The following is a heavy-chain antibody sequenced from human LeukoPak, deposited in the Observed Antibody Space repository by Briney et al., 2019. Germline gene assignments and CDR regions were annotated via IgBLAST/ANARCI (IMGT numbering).Heavy chain of an antibody. D-gene: IGHD6-13*01. CDR3: ARQQGSSSWLDY. CDR2: IYPGDSDT. J-gene: IGHJ4*02. Sequence: GESLKISFKGSGYRFTSYWIGWVRPMPGRGLEWMGIIYPGDSDTRYSPSFQGQVTISADKSISTAYLQWSSLKASDTAMYYCARQQGSSSWLDYWGQGTLVTVSS. V-gene: IGHV5-51*01. CDR1: GYRFTSYW.